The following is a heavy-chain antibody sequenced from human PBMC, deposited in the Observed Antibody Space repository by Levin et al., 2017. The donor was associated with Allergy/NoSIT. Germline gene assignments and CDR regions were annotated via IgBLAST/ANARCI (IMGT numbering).Heavy chain of an antibody. Sequence: ASVKVSCKASGYTFTSYGISWVRQAPGQGLEWMGWISAYNGNTNYAQKLQGRVTMTTDTSTSTAYMELRSLRSDDTAVYYCASVGATRRRSGAFDIWGQGTMVTVSS. CDR3: ASVGATRRRSGAFDI. J-gene: IGHJ3*02. CDR1: GYTFTSYG. D-gene: IGHD1-26*01. CDR2: ISAYNGNT. V-gene: IGHV1-18*01.